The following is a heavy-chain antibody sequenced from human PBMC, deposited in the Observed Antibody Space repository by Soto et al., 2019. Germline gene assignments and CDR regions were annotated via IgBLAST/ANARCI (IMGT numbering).Heavy chain of an antibody. CDR3: ARDRDGYNYYYVMDV. Sequence: PGGSLRLSCAASGFTFSSYVIHWVRQAPGKGLEWVAVISFDGTNKYYADSVKGRFTISKDNSKNTLYLQVNSLRPEDTAVYYCARDRDGYNYYYVMDVWGQGTTVTVSS. V-gene: IGHV3-30-3*01. CDR1: GFTFSSYV. D-gene: IGHD5-12*01. J-gene: IGHJ6*02. CDR2: ISFDGTNK.